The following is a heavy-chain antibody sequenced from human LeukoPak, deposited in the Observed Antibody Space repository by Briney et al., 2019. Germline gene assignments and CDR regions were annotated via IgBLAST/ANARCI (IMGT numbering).Heavy chain of an antibody. CDR2: IIPILGIA. CDR3: ATTAVTHQYYYYGMDV. Sequence: SVKVSCKASGGTFSSYAISWVRQAPGQGLEWMGRIIPILGIANYAQKFQGRVTITADKSTSTAYIELSSLRSEDTAVYYCATTAVTHQYYYYGMDVWGQGTTVTVS. D-gene: IGHD4-17*01. V-gene: IGHV1-69*04. CDR1: GGTFSSYA. J-gene: IGHJ6*02.